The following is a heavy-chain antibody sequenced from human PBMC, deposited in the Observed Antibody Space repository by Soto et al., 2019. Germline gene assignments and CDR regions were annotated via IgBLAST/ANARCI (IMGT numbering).Heavy chain of an antibody. CDR2: IVPIFGTT. CDR3: ARVEAVAGLYNYHGLDV. V-gene: IGHV1-69*12. Sequence: QVQLVQSGAEVKKPGSSVKVSCKVSGVTFSNYAIDWVRLAPGHGLEWMGGIVPIFGTTYYTQKFQGRATIIADDSTTTAYLEMSSLRSEDTAIYYCARVEAVAGLYNYHGLDVWGQGTAVTVSS. J-gene: IGHJ6*02. D-gene: IGHD6-19*01. CDR1: GVTFSNYA.